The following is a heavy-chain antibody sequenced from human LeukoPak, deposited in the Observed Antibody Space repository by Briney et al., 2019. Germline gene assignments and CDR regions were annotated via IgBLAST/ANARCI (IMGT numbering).Heavy chain of an antibody. V-gene: IGHV3-66*01. CDR3: AKGVRAAVLIDY. J-gene: IGHJ4*02. D-gene: IGHD6-13*01. Sequence: GGSLRLSCAASGFTVSSNYMSWVRQAPGKGLEWVSVIYSGGSTYYADSVKGRFTISRDNSKNTLYLQMNGLRAEDTAVYYCAKGVRAAVLIDYWGQGTLVTVSS. CDR2: IYSGGST. CDR1: GFTVSSNY.